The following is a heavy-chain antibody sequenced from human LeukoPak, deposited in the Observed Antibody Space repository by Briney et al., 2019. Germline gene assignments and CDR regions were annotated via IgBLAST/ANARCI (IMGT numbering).Heavy chain of an antibody. Sequence: GGSLRLSCAASGFTFSSYGMHWVRQAPGKGLEWVAVISYDGSNKYYADSVKGRFTISRDNSKNTLYLQMNSLRVEDAAVYYCAKDIIAAAIHNWFDPWGQGTLVTVSS. D-gene: IGHD2-2*02. CDR1: GFTFSSYG. CDR3: AKDIIAAAIHNWFDP. J-gene: IGHJ5*02. CDR2: ISYDGSNK. V-gene: IGHV3-30*18.